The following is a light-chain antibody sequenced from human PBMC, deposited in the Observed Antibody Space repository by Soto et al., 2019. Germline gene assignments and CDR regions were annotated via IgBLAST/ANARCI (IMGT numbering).Light chain of an antibody. CDR1: QSISNY. CDR3: QQSYSTPPWT. V-gene: IGKV1-39*01. CDR2: AAF. J-gene: IGKJ1*01. Sequence: DIQMTQSPSSLSASVGDRVTITCRASQSISNYLNWYQQKPGKAPKLLIYAAFSLQSGVPSRFSGSGSGTDFTPTISSLQPEDFATYYCQQSYSTPPWTFGQGTNVEIK.